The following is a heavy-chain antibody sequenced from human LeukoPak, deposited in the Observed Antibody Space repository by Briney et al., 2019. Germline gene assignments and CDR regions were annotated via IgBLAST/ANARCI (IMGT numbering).Heavy chain of an antibody. CDR1: GFSFRGYG. D-gene: IGHD3-10*01. V-gene: IGHV3-64*01. CDR3: ARGRGGPPFDF. J-gene: IGHJ4*02. CDR2: ISADGGTT. Sequence: GGSLRLSCAASGFSFRGYGMHWVRQAPGRGLEYVSAISADGGTTDYLNSVKGRFTISRDNSKNTLYLQMGRLRSDDTAIYYCARGRGGPPFDFWGKGTVVTVAS.